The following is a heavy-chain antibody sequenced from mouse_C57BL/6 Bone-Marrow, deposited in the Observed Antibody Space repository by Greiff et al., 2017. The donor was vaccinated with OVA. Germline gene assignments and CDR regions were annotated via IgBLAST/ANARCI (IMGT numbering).Heavy chain of an antibody. D-gene: IGHD1-1*01. J-gene: IGHJ1*03. CDR3: ARGDYGSGYSWYSEV. Sequence: VQLQQSGPELVKPGASVKISCKASGYTFTDYYMNWVKQSHGKSLEWIGDINPNNGGTSYNQKFKGKATLTVDKSSSTAYMELRSLTSEDSAVYYSARGDYGSGYSWYSEVWGTESTGTASS. CDR2: INPNNGGT. CDR1: GYTFTDYY. V-gene: IGHV1-26*01.